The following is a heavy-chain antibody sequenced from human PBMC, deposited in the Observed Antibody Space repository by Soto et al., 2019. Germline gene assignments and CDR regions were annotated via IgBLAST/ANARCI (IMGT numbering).Heavy chain of an antibody. D-gene: IGHD5-18*01. V-gene: IGHV3-64*01. CDR1: GFTFSSYA. Sequence: PGGSLRLSCAASGFTFSSYAMHWVRQAPGKGLEYVSAISSNGGSTYYANSVKGRFTISRDNAKNTLYLQMNSLRAEDTAVYYCARMHTYGSAPFDYWGQGTPVTVSS. J-gene: IGHJ4*02. CDR3: ARMHTYGSAPFDY. CDR2: ISSNGGST.